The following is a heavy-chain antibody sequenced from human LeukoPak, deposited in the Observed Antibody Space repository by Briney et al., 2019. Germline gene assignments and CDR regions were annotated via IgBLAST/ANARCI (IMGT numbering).Heavy chain of an antibody. D-gene: IGHD7-27*01. CDR3: ARLGKLGTHVDY. CDR1: GGSISGYY. CDR2: FYHSGAT. Sequence: SETLSLTCTVSGGSISGYYWSWFRQPPGKGLEWIGYFYHSGATSYNPSLKSRISISVDTSKNQFSLKMSSVTAADTAVFYCARLGKLGTHVDYWGQGTLVTVSS. V-gene: IGHV4-59*08. J-gene: IGHJ4*02.